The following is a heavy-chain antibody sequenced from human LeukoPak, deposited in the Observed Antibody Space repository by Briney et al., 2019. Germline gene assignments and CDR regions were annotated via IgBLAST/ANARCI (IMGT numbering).Heavy chain of an antibody. CDR1: GFIFSSYG. Sequence: GRSLRLSCAASGFIFSSYGMHWVRQAPGKGLEWVAVIWYDGSNKYYADSVKGRFTISRDNSKNTLYLQMNSLRAEDTAVYYCARGPAMVRGVILDYWGQGTLVTVSS. CDR2: IWYDGSNK. V-gene: IGHV3-33*01. J-gene: IGHJ4*02. D-gene: IGHD3-10*01. CDR3: ARGPAMVRGVILDY.